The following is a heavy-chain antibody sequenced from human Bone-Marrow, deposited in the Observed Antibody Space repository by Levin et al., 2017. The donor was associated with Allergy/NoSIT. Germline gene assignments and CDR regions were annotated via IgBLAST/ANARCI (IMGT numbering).Heavy chain of an antibody. CDR1: GGSISSYY. V-gene: IGHV4-59*01. Sequence: SETLSLTCTVSGGSISSYYWSWIRQPPGKGLEWIGYIYYSGSTNYNPSLKSRVTISVDTSKNQFSLKLSSVTAADTAVYYCARGKYSGSYPFDYWGQGTLVTVSS. CDR3: ARGKYSGSYPFDY. CDR2: IYYSGST. D-gene: IGHD1-26*01. J-gene: IGHJ4*02.